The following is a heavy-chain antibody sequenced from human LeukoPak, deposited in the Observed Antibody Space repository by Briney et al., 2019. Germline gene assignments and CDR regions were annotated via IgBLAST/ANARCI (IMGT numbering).Heavy chain of an antibody. CDR1: GGSISSYY. Sequence: SETLSLTCTVSGGSISSYYWSWIRQPPGKGLEWIGYIYYSGSTNYNPSLKSRVTISVDTSKNQFSLNLSSATAADTAVYYCARSPTSSNFDIWGQGTMVTVSS. J-gene: IGHJ3*02. CDR2: IYYSGST. CDR3: ARSPTSSNFDI. V-gene: IGHV4-59*08.